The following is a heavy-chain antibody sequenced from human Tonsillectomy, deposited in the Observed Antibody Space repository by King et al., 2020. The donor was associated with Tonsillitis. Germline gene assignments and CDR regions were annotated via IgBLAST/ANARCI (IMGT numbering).Heavy chain of an antibody. CDR2: FIPILESA. CDR3: ATGAYGLAFDI. V-gene: IGHV1-69*08. D-gene: IGHD3-10*01. CDR1: GGTFTSYS. J-gene: IGHJ3*02. Sequence: QVQLVQSGAEVKKPGSSVKVSCRTSGGTFTSYSITWVRQAPGQGLESMGRFIPILESATYAQKFLGRVTITADKSTSTTFMEVTSLTSEDTAMYYCATGAYGLAFDIWGQGTMVTVSS.